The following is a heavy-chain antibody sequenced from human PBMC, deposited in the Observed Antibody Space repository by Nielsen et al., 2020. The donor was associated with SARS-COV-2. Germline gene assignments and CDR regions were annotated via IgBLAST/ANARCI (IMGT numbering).Heavy chain of an antibody. D-gene: IGHD2-2*01. V-gene: IGHV5-10-1*01. J-gene: IGHJ6*02. CDR1: GYSFTSYW. CDR3: ARRGGVVVPEEDV. CDR2: IDPSDSYT. Sequence: GGSLRLSCKGSGYSFTSYWISWVRQMPGKGLEWMRRIDPSDSYTNYSPSFQGHVTISADKSISTAYLQWSSLKASDTAMYYCARRGGVVVPEEDVWGQGTTATVSS.